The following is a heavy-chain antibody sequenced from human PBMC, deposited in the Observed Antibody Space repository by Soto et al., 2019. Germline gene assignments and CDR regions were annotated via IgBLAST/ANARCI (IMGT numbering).Heavy chain of an antibody. Sequence: GGSLRLSCAASGFTFSSYWMSWVRQAPGKGLEWVANIKQDGSEKYYVDSVKGRFTISRDNAKNSLYLQMNSLRAEDTAVYYCAREIAYYDSSGYPKGGAFDIWGQGTMVTVSS. CDR1: GFTFSSYW. D-gene: IGHD3-22*01. J-gene: IGHJ3*02. V-gene: IGHV3-7*01. CDR3: AREIAYYDSSGYPKGGAFDI. CDR2: IKQDGSEK.